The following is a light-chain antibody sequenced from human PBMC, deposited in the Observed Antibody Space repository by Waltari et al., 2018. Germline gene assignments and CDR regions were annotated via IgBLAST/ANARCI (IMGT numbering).Light chain of an antibody. J-gene: IGLJ2*01. V-gene: IGLV1-40*01. CDR2: GTS. Sequence: QSVLTQPPSVSGAPAQRVSISCTGSGSNLGAGDDVHWYQQHPGKAPKLLIYGTSTRPPGVPDRFFGSQSGTSASLAITALQAEDEAEYYCQSYDTSLSVVFGGGTKLTVL. CDR3: QSYDTSLSVV. CDR1: GSNLGAGDD.